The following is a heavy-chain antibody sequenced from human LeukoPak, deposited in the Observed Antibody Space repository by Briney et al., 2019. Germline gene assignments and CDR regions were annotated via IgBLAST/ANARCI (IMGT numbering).Heavy chain of an antibody. D-gene: IGHD2-8*02. CDR3: ATYRQVLLPFES. CDR2: ISSSSSYI. V-gene: IGHV3-21*04. CDR1: GFIFSTYS. J-gene: IGHJ4*02. Sequence: GGSLRLSCAASGFIFSTYSMNWVREAPGKGLECVSSISSSSSYIYYADSVRGRFTISRDNSKSTLSLQMNSLRAEDTAIYYCATYRQVLLPFESWGQGTLVTVSS.